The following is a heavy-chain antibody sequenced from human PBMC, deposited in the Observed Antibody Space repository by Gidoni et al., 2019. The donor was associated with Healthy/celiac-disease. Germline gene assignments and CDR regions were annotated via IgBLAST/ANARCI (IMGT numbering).Heavy chain of an antibody. J-gene: IGHJ3*02. V-gene: IGHV3-9*01. D-gene: IGHD7-27*01. CDR2: ISWNSGSI. Sequence: EVQLVESGGGLVQPGRSLRLSCAASGFTFDAYAMHWVRQAPGKGLGWVSGISWNSGSIGYADSVKGRFTISRDNAKNSLYLQMNSLRAEDTALYYCAKSLTYWGSVGDAFDIWGQGTMVTVSS. CDR1: GFTFDAYA. CDR3: AKSLTYWGSVGDAFDI.